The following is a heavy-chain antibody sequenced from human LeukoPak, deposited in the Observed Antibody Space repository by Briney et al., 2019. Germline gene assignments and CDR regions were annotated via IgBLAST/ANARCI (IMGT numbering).Heavy chain of an antibody. V-gene: IGHV3-73*01. CDR2: IRSRANNYAT. CDR1: GFTFSGSA. CDR3: TRPVDDASPSWFDP. J-gene: IGHJ5*02. Sequence: QPGGSLRLSCAASGFTFSGSAMHWVRQASGRGLEWVGRIRSRANNYATTYGASVKGRFTISRDDSKNTAYLQMNSLKTEDTAVYYCTRPVDDASPSWFDPWGQGTLVTVSS. D-gene: IGHD3-16*01.